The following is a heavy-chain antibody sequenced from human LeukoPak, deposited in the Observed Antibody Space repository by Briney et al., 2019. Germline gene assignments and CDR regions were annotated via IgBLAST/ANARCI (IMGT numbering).Heavy chain of an antibody. Sequence: SETLSLTCTVSGGSISSSYWSWIRQPPGKGLEWIGYIYYAGSTTYNPSLKSRVTISVDTSKNQFSLKLTSVTAADTAVYYCATEGYCSGGSCYEGYGAFDIWGQGTMVTVSS. CDR3: ATEGYCSGGSCYEGYGAFDI. D-gene: IGHD2-15*01. V-gene: IGHV4-59*08. CDR1: GGSISSSY. J-gene: IGHJ3*02. CDR2: IYYAGST.